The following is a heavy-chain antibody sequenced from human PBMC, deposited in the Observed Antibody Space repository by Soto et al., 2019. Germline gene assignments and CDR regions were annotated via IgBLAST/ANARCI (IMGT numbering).Heavy chain of an antibody. D-gene: IGHD6-19*01. V-gene: IGHV3-23*01. J-gene: IGHJ4*02. CDR1: GFTFSNYA. Sequence: EVQLLDSGGGSVQPGGSLRLSCAASGFTFSNYAMSWVRQAPGRGLEWVSAIGGGGGSTYYADSVKGRFTVSRDNYKNILYLQMNSLRADDAAVYYCAKMSGRVRAAYHLKYWGQGTLVTVSS. CDR3: AKMSGRVRAAYHLKY. CDR2: IGGGGGST.